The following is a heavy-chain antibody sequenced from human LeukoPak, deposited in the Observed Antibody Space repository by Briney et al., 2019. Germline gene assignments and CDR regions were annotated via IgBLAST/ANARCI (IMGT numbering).Heavy chain of an antibody. J-gene: IGHJ4*02. D-gene: IGHD6-6*01. Sequence: GGSLRLSCAASGFTFSSYGMHWVRQAPGKGLEWVAVIWYDGSNNYYADSVKGRFTISRDNSKNTLYLQMNSLRAEDTAVYYCARVRAARYFSPFDYWGQGTLVTVSS. CDR2: IWYDGSNN. V-gene: IGHV3-33*01. CDR1: GFTFSSYG. CDR3: ARVRAARYFSPFDY.